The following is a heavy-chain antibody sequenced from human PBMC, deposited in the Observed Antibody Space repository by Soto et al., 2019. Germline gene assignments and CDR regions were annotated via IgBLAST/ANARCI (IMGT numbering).Heavy chain of an antibody. CDR1: GFTVSSNY. J-gene: IGHJ4*02. V-gene: IGHV3-66*01. CDR2: IYSGGST. Sequence: EVQLVESGGGLVQPGGSLRLSCAASGFTVSSNYMSWVRQAPGKGLEWVSVIYSGGSTYYADSVKGRFTISRDNSKNTLYLQMNSLRAEDTAVYYCAREGEYYDSSGYYYGWGQGTLVTVSS. CDR3: AREGEYYDSSGYYYG. D-gene: IGHD3-22*01.